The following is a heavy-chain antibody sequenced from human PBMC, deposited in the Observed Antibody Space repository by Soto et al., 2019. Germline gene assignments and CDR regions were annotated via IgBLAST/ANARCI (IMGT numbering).Heavy chain of an antibody. V-gene: IGHV3-13*01. Sequence: ESGGGLVQPGGSLRLSCAASGFTFSSYDMHWVRQATGKGLEWVSAIGTAGDTYYPGSVKGRFTISRENAKNSLYLQMNSLRAGDTAVYYCARSLDMRYYYMDVWGKGTTVTVSS. D-gene: IGHD2-15*01. CDR1: GFTFSSYD. J-gene: IGHJ6*03. CDR3: ARSLDMRYYYMDV. CDR2: IGTAGDT.